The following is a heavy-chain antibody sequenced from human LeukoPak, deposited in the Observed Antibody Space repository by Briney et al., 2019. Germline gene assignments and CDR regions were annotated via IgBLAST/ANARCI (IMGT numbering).Heavy chain of an antibody. CDR2: ITSSSTYI. Sequence: GGSLRLSCAASGFIFSSYSMNWVRQAPGRGLEWVSSITSSSTYIYYADAVKGRFTISRDNAKNSLYLQMNSLRGEDMAVYYCAREVNWRFDYWGQGTLVTVSS. CDR3: AREVNWRFDY. V-gene: IGHV3-21*01. CDR1: GFIFSSYS. J-gene: IGHJ4*02. D-gene: IGHD1-1*01.